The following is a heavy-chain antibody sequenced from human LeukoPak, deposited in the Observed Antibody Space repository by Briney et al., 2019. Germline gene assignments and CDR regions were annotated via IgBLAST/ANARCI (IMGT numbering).Heavy chain of an antibody. J-gene: IGHJ4*02. D-gene: IGHD6-19*01. CDR2: ISYDGSNK. V-gene: IGHV3-30-3*01. CDR1: GFTFSGSA. CDR3: AKDMLSSGWC. Sequence: GGSLRLSCAASGFTFSGSAIHWVRQAPGKGLEWVAVISYDGSNKYYADSVKGRFTISRDNSKNTLYLQMNSLRAEDTAVYYCAKDMLSSGWCWGQGTLVTVSS.